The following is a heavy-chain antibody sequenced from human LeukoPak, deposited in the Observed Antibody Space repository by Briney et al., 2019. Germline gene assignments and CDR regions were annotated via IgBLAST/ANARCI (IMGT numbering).Heavy chain of an antibody. Sequence: PGGSLRLSCAASGFTFSTYSMTWVRHAPGKGLDWVSSISSSSSYIYYADSVKGRFTISRDNAKNSLYLQMNSLRVEDTAVYYCARVYSSSWYFDYWGQGTLVTVSS. D-gene: IGHD6-13*01. J-gene: IGHJ4*02. CDR2: ISSSSSYI. CDR3: ARVYSSSWYFDY. CDR1: GFTFSTYS. V-gene: IGHV3-21*01.